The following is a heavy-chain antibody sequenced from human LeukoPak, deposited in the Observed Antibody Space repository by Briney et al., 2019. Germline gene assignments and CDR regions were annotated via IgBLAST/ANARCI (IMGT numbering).Heavy chain of an antibody. CDR2: IIPIFGTV. V-gene: IGHV1-69*05. Sequence: SVKVSCKVSGYTLTELSMHWVRQAPGQGLEWMGGIIPIFGTVNYAQKFQGRVTITTDESSGTAYMELSSLRSEDTALYYCARDRGDRRYFYYMDVWGEGTTVTVSS. D-gene: IGHD3-10*01. J-gene: IGHJ6*03. CDR1: GYTLTELS. CDR3: ARDRGDRRYFYYMDV.